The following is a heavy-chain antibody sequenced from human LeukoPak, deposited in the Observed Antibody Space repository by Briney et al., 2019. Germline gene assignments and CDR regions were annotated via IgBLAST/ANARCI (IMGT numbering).Heavy chain of an antibody. CDR2: IYPGDSDT. D-gene: IGHD3-10*01. J-gene: IGHJ4*02. CDR1: GYSFSTYW. CDR3: ARQETGSVGSY. V-gene: IGHV5-51*01. Sequence: GESLKISCKGSGYSFSTYWIAWVRQMPGKGLEWMGMIYPGDSDTRYSPSFRGQVTISADKSITTAYLQWSSLKASDTAMYYCARQETGSVGSYWGQGTLVTVSS.